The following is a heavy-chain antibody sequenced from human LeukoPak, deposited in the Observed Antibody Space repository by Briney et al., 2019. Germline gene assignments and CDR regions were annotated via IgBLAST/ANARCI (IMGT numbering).Heavy chain of an antibody. Sequence: SETLSLTCTVSGGSISSYYWSWIRQPPGKGLEWIGYIYYSGSTNYNPSLKSRVTISVDTSKNQFSLKLSSVTAADTAVYYCARGGLEMATMNDYFDYWGQGTLVTVSS. CDR1: GGSISSYY. CDR3: ARGGLEMATMNDYFDY. V-gene: IGHV4-59*01. D-gene: IGHD5-24*01. J-gene: IGHJ4*02. CDR2: IYYSGST.